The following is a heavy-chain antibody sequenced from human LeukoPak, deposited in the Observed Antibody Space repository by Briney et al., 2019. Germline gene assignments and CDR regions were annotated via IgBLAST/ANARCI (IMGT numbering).Heavy chain of an antibody. CDR2: ISWNSGSI. D-gene: IGHD2-15*01. J-gene: IGHJ3*02. Sequence: GRSLRLSCAASGFTFDDYAMHWVRQAPGKGLEWVSGISWNSGSIGYADSVKGQFTISRDNAKNSLYLQMNSLRAEDMALYYCAKRGPWGVAATAYDAFDIWGQGTMVTVSS. V-gene: IGHV3-9*03. CDR1: GFTFDDYA. CDR3: AKRGPWGVAATAYDAFDI.